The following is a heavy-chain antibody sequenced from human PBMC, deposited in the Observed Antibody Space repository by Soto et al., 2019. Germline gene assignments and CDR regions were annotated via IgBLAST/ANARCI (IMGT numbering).Heavy chain of an antibody. CDR1: GFTFRSYA. CDR2: INGGGGLI. D-gene: IGHD6-19*01. V-gene: IGHV3-23*01. Sequence: AGGSLRLSCAASGFTFRSYAMTWVRQAPGKGLEWVSTINGGGGLIFYADSVEGRFPISRDNSTNTLYLQMNSLRAEDTAVYYCAKTNPANAHSSGWCDWFDPWGQGTLVTVAS. J-gene: IGHJ5*02. CDR3: AKTNPANAHSSGWCDWFDP.